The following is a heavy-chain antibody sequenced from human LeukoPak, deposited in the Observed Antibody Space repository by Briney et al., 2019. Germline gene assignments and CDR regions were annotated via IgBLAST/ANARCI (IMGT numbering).Heavy chain of an antibody. CDR2: IIPIFGTA. V-gene: IGHV1-69*13. CDR3: ARADLKMDYYGMDV. Sequence: ASVKVSCKASGCTFSSYAISWVRQAPGQGLEWMGGIIPIFGTANYAQKFQGRVTITADESTSTAYMELSSLRSEDTAVYYCARADLKMDYYGMDVWGQGTTVTVSS. D-gene: IGHD2-8*01. J-gene: IGHJ6*02. CDR1: GCTFSSYA.